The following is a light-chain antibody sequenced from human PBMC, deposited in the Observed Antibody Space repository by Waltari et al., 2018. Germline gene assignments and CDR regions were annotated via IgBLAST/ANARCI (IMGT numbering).Light chain of an antibody. V-gene: IGLV3-21*01. J-gene: IGLJ1*01. CDR1: NIGTQS. Sequence: SYVLTQPPSVSVAPGDTARITCGGTNIGTQSVHWYQQKPGQAPVLVIYYDVDRPSGIPERFAGSNVGNTATLTISGVEAGDEADYYCQVWDASRDHHPFGTGTKVTVL. CDR3: QVWDASRDHHP. CDR2: YDV.